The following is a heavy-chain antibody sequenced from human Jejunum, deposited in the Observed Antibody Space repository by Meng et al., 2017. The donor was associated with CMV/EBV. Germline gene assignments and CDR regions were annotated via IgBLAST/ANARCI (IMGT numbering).Heavy chain of an antibody. D-gene: IGHD2-15*01. CDR3: AKDFYSDFLGEVFDY. CDR2: IRFDGNDK. Sequence: GFTLSSCGMHWVRQVPGKGLEWVAFIRFDGNDKRYVDSVKGRFTISRDNSKDTVYLEMNSLRLEDTAVYYCAKDFYSDFLGEVFDYWGQGTLVTVSS. V-gene: IGHV3-30*02. CDR1: GFTLSSCG. J-gene: IGHJ4*02.